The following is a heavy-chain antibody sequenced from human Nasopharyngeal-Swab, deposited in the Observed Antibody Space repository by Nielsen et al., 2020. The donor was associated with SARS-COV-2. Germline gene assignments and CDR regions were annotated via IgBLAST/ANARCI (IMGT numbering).Heavy chain of an antibody. CDR2: ISWDGGST. CDR3: AKGLAGGSGAFDI. Sequence: GGSLRLSCAASGFISDDYAMHWVRQAPGKGLEWVSLISWDGGSTYYVDSVKGRFTISRDNSRNSLYLQMNSLRAEDTVLYYCAKGLAGGSGAFDIWGQGTMVTVSS. D-gene: IGHD3-10*01. J-gene: IGHJ3*02. CDR1: GFISDDYA. V-gene: IGHV3-43D*04.